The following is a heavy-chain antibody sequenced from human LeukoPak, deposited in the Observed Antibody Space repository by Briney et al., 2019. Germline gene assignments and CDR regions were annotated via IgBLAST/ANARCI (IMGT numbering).Heavy chain of an antibody. CDR3: ARDGAGGDNSAFDI. D-gene: IGHD3-22*01. J-gene: IGHJ3*02. CDR2: TRNKARGYTT. Sequence: GGSLRLSCAASGVTLSDHHMDWVRQAPGKGLEWVGRTRNKARGYTTEYAASVKGRFTISRDDSKTLVYLQMNSLKTEDTAVYLCARDGAGGDNSAFDIRGQGTVVTVYS. CDR1: GVTLSDHH. V-gene: IGHV3-72*01.